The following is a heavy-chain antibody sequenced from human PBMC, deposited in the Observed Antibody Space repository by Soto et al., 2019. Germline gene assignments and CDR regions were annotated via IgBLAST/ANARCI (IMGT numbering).Heavy chain of an antibody. Sequence: QVQLVESGGGVVQPGRSLRLSCAASGFTFSSYGMHWVRQAPGKGLEWVAVISYDGSNKYYADPVKGRFTISRDNSKNTLYLQMNSLRAEDTAVYYCAKSEKRLTRVYFDYWGQGTLVTVSS. D-gene: IGHD3-9*01. CDR2: ISYDGSNK. V-gene: IGHV3-30*18. J-gene: IGHJ4*02. CDR3: AKSEKRLTRVYFDY. CDR1: GFTFSSYG.